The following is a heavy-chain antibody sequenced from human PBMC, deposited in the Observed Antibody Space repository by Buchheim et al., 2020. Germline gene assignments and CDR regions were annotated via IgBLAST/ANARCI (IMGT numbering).Heavy chain of an antibody. D-gene: IGHD1-26*01. J-gene: IGHJ4*02. CDR1: GYTFTSYY. CDR3: AREPPKKWELHRFFDY. V-gene: IGHV1-46*01. CDR2: INPSGGST. Sequence: QVQLVQSGAEVKKPGASVKVSCKASGYTFTSYYMHWVRQAPGQGLEWMGIINPSGGSTSYAQKFQGRVTMTRDTSTSTVYMELSSRRSEDTAVYYCAREPPKKWELHRFFDYWGQGTL.